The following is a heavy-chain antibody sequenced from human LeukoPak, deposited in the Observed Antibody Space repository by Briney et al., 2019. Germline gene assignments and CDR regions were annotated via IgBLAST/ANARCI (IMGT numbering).Heavy chain of an antibody. CDR1: GSTFSSYS. D-gene: IGHD2-8*01. V-gene: IGHV3-48*01. Sequence: GGSHSLVCAASGSTFSSYSLNWVRQAPGKGLEWVSYISSSGSTIHYEDSVKSRITISRDNAKNSLYLQMNSLRVEDTAVYYCARSMLVVGFEYWGQGTPLTVSS. CDR2: ISSSGSTI. J-gene: IGHJ4*02. CDR3: ARSMLVVGFEY.